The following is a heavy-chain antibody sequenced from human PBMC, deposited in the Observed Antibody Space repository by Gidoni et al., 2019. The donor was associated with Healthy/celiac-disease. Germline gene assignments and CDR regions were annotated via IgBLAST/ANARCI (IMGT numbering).Heavy chain of an antibody. CDR3: ARDSGSRTSPTRYFDL. D-gene: IGHD1-26*01. J-gene: IGHJ2*01. CDR1: GFTFSSYE. CDR2: ISSSGSTI. Sequence: SGGGLVQPGGSLRLSCAASGFTFSSYEMNWVRQAPGKGLEWVSYISSSGSTIYYADSVKGRFTISRDNAKNSLYLQMNSRRAEDTAVYYCARDSGSRTSPTRYFDLWGRGTLVTVSS. V-gene: IGHV3-48*03.